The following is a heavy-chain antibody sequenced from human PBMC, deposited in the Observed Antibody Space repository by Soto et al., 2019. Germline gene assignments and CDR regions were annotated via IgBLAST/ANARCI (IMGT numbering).Heavy chain of an antibody. D-gene: IGHD3-10*01. CDR2: ITDNGGST. CDR3: AKEVYGAARGGMDV. Sequence: EVQLVESGGGLVQPGGSLRLSCAASGFTFRNNVMNWVRQAPGRGLEWVSAITDNGGSTYYADSVKGRCTISRDNSKNTRYLQMNILRAEDTAVYYCAKEVYGAARGGMDVWGQGTTVTVSS. J-gene: IGHJ6*02. CDR1: GFTFRNNV. V-gene: IGHV3-23*04.